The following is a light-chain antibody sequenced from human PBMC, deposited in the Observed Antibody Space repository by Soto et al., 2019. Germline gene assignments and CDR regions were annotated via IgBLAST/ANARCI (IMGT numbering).Light chain of an antibody. V-gene: IGLV2-14*01. CDR2: DVT. CDR1: SSDVGGYNY. CDR3: SSYTSRSTYV. Sequence: QSALTQPASVSGSPGQSITISCTGSSSDVGGYNYVSWYQQYPGKAPKLMIYDVTNRPSGVSNRFSGSKSGNTASLTIFGLQPEDEADYYCSSYTSRSTYVLGTGTKLTVL. J-gene: IGLJ1*01.